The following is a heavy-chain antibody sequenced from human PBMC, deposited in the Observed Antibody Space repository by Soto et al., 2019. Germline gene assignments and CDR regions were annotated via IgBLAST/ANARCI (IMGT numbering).Heavy chain of an antibody. D-gene: IGHD6-19*01. CDR2: IKPSGGST. J-gene: IGHJ4*02. CDR1: GYTFTSYH. Sequence: ASVKVSCKASGYTFTSYHIHWVRQAPGQGLEWMGLIKPSGGSTTYAQKLQGRVTVTSDTSTSTVSMELSSLRSEDTAVYYCARVDTDSIGWCHFDSWGQGTLVTVSS. V-gene: IGHV1-46*04. CDR3: ARVDTDSIGWCHFDS.